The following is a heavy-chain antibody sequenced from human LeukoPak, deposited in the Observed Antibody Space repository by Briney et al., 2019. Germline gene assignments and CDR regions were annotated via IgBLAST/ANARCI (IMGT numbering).Heavy chain of an antibody. CDR1: GFTFSSYA. CDR3: ARRRYDWGGDFAN. CDR2: ISGSGGST. D-gene: IGHD3-16*01. V-gene: IGHV3-23*01. J-gene: IGHJ4*02. Sequence: GGSLRLSCAASGFTFSSYAMSWVRQAPGKGLESVSAISGSGGSTYYADSVKGRFTISRDNSKNTLYLQMNSLRAEDTAVYYCARRRYDWGGDFANWGQGTLVTVSS.